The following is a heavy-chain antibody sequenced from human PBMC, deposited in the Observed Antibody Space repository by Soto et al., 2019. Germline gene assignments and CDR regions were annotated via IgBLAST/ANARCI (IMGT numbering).Heavy chain of an antibody. CDR1: GYTFTGYY. D-gene: IGHD6-6*01. Sequence: GASVKVSCKASGYTFTGYYMHWVRQAPGQGLEWMGWINPNSGGTNYAQKFQGRVTMTRDTSISTAYMEPSRLRSDDTAVYYCARYSSSRYFDYWAREPWSPSPQ. CDR3: ARYSSSRYFDY. J-gene: IGHJ4*02. CDR2: INPNSGGT. V-gene: IGHV1-2*02.